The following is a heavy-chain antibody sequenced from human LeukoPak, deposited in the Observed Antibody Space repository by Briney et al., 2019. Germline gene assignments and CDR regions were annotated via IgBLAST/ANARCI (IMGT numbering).Heavy chain of an antibody. CDR2: INPSGGST. J-gene: IGHJ4*02. D-gene: IGHD6-19*01. V-gene: IGHV1-46*01. Sequence: ASVKVSCKASGYTFTSYYMHWVRQAPGQGLEWMGIINPSGGSTSYAQKFQGRVTMTRVTSTSTVYMELSSLRSEDTAVYYCARDVAGYSSGWYFDYWGQGTLVTVSS. CDR1: GYTFTSYY. CDR3: ARDVAGYSSGWYFDY.